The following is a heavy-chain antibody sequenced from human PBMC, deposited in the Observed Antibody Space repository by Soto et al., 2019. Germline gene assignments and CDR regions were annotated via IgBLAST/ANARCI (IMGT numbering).Heavy chain of an antibody. D-gene: IGHD3-22*01. CDR3: ASVTYYYDSSGYYAFDI. V-gene: IGHV1-69*02. J-gene: IGHJ3*02. CDR2: IIPIHGIA. Sequence: ASVKVSCKASGGTFSSYTISWVRQAPGQGLEWMGRIIPIHGIANYAQKFQGRVTITADKSTSTAYMELSSLRSEDTAVYYCASVTYYYDSSGYYAFDIWGQGTMVTVSS. CDR1: GGTFSSYT.